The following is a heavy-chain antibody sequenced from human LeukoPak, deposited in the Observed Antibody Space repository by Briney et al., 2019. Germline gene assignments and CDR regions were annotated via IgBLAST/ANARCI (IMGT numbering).Heavy chain of an antibody. CDR3: ARQPSSHTYYDFWSGWDWFDP. J-gene: IGHJ5*02. V-gene: IGHV5-51*01. CDR2: IYPGDSAT. D-gene: IGHD3-3*01. Sequence: GEPLKISCKGPGYRFTSYWIGWVRQMPGKGLEWMGIIYPGDSATRYSPSFQGQVTFSADKSISTPYLLWSRVPPSDTAIFYLARQPSSHTYYDFWSGWDWFDPWGQGTLVTVSS. CDR1: GYRFTSYW.